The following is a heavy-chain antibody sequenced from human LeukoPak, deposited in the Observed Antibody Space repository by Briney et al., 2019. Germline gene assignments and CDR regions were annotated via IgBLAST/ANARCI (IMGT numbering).Heavy chain of an antibody. CDR3: AKVVEMATITGFDY. CDR1: GFTFSTYS. D-gene: IGHD5-24*01. Sequence: GGSLRLSCVASGFTFSTYSINWVRHAPGKGLEWISYISSGGTTTYYADSVKGRFTISRDNSKNTLYLQMNSLRAEDTAVYYCAKVVEMATITGFDYWGQGTLVTVSS. V-gene: IGHV3-23*01. CDR2: ISSGGTTT. J-gene: IGHJ4*02.